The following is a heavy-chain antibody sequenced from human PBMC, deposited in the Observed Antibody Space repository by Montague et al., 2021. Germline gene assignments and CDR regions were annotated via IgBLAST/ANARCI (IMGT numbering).Heavy chain of an antibody. D-gene: IGHD3-10*01. CDR2: TYTGGSA. Sequence: SLRLSCAASGFNVNSHYMSWVRQAPGKGLEWVSVTYTGGSAYYADSVKGRFTVTRDSSKNMVYLQMDSLRAEDTAAYFCARDESNTSSLDYWGQGTLVTVSS. CDR3: ARDESNTSSLDY. V-gene: IGHV3-53*01. CDR1: GFNVNSHY. J-gene: IGHJ4*02.